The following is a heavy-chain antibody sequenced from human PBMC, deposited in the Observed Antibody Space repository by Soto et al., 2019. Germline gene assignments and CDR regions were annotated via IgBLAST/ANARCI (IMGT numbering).Heavy chain of an antibody. CDR2: IAYDGRKK. V-gene: IGHV3-30*04. CDR1: GFTFSSYA. D-gene: IGHD1-1*01. Sequence: QVQLVESGGGVVQPGRSLRLSCAGSGFTFSSYAMHWVRQAPGKGLEWVAVIAYDGRKKYYADSVKGRFTISRDNSKNTLYLQMNSRRIEDTAVYYCARELERVFDYWGQGTLVTVSS. CDR3: ARELERVFDY. J-gene: IGHJ4*02.